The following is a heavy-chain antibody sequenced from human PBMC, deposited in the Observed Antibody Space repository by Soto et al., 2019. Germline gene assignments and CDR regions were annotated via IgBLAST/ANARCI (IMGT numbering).Heavy chain of an antibody. Sequence: ASVKVSCKASGYTFTSYYMHWVRQAPGQGLEWMGIINPSGGSTSYAQKFQGRVTMTRDTSTSTVYMELSSLRSEDTAVYYCARARIDLRRIAVAGNHYYFDYWGQGTLVTVSS. CDR3: ARARIDLRRIAVAGNHYYFDY. CDR2: INPSGGST. CDR1: GYTFTSYY. V-gene: IGHV1-46*03. D-gene: IGHD6-19*01. J-gene: IGHJ4*02.